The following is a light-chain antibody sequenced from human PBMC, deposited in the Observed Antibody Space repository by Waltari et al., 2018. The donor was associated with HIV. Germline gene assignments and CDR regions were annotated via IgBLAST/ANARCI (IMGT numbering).Light chain of an antibody. Sequence: QSALAQPRSVSGSPGQSVTISCTGTSSDVGSYKYVSWYKQHPCKAPKVMLYDVSRRPSGVPVRFSGSKSGNTASLTISGIQAEDEAIYYCCAYAGTDEVVFGGGTKLTVL. CDR3: CAYAGTDEVV. V-gene: IGLV2-11*01. CDR1: SSDVGSYKY. CDR2: DVS. J-gene: IGLJ2*01.